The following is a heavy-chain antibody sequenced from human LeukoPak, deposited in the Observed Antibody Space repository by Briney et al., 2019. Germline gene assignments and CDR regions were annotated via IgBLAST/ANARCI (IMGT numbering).Heavy chain of an antibody. CDR3: ARDPRGYSYGWPDY. CDR2: IWYDGSKK. V-gene: IGHV3-33*07. Sequence: PGGSLRLSCAGSGFIFSSYGFYWVRQAPGKGLEWVALIWYDGSKKYYGDSVKGRFTISRDDSKDTLYLQMDSLTDEDTAVYYCARDPRGYSYGWPDYWGQGTLVTVSS. D-gene: IGHD5-18*01. CDR1: GFIFSSYG. J-gene: IGHJ4*02.